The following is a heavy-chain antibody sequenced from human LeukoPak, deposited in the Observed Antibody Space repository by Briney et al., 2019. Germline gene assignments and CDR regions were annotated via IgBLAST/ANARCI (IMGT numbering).Heavy chain of an antibody. D-gene: IGHD6-6*01. CDR3: ARDGAARLLRYYYYMDV. CDR1: GFTFSDHA. V-gene: IGHV3-30*04. Sequence: GRSLRLSCAATGFTFSDHAVHWVRQAPGKGLEWVAVISHDGFNQKYADSVKGRFTVSRDNSENMQFLQMNALRPEDTAVYYCARDGAARLLRYYYYMDVWGKGTTVTVS. CDR2: ISHDGFNQ. J-gene: IGHJ6*03.